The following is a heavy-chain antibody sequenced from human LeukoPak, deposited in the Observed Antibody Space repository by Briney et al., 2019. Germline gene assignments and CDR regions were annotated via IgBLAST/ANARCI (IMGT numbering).Heavy chain of an antibody. CDR1: GGSISSYY. CDR3: ARHGSGSSDY. D-gene: IGHD1-26*01. CDR2: IYYSGST. Sequence: PSETLSLTCTVSGGSISSYYWSWIRQPPGKGVEWIGYIYYSGSTNYNPSLKSRVTISVDTSKNQFSLKLSSVTAADTAVYYCARHGSGSSDYWGQGTLVTVSS. V-gene: IGHV4-59*08. J-gene: IGHJ4*02.